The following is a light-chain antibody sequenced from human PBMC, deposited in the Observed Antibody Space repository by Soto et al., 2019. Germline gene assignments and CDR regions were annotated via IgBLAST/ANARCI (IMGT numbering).Light chain of an antibody. CDR1: QSVSSSY. J-gene: IGKJ1*01. V-gene: IGKV3-20*01. CDR2: GAS. Sequence: ENVLRVCSGSLSLSPEERATLACRASQSVSSSYLACYHHKPGQAPRLLIFGASSRATGIPDRFSGSGSGTDFTLTISRLEPEDFAVYYCQQYGGSSWTFGQGTKVDIK. CDR3: QQYGGSSWT.